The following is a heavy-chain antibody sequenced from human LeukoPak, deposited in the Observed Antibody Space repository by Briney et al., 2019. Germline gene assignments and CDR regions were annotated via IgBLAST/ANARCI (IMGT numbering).Heavy chain of an antibody. Sequence: PGGSLRLSCAASGFTFSSYSMNWVRQAPGKGLEWIGRIYTSGSTNYNPSLKSRVTMSVDTSKNQFSLKLSSVTAADTAVYYCARLFGELSDWFDPWGQGTLVTVSS. V-gene: IGHV4-59*10. J-gene: IGHJ5*02. CDR1: GFTFSSYS. CDR3: ARLFGELSDWFDP. CDR2: IYTSGST. D-gene: IGHD3-10*02.